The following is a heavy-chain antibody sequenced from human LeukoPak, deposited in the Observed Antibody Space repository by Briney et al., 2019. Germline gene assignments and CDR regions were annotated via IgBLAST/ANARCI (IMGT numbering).Heavy chain of an antibody. J-gene: IGHJ5*02. Sequence: GGSLRPSCAADGFTFADYGMSWVRRAPGKGQEWVSGINWNGETIYADSVMGRFTISRDNAKNSVYLQMNSLRAEDTASYFCARGGSFGVLIRFDPWGQGTLVTVSS. V-gene: IGHV3-20*04. CDR3: ARGGSFGVLIRFDP. CDR2: INWNGET. CDR1: GFTFADYG. D-gene: IGHD3-3*01.